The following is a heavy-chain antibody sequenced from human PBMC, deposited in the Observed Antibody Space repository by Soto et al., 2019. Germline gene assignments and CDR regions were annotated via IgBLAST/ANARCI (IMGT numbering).Heavy chain of an antibody. J-gene: IGHJ6*03. CDR2: IYYSGST. Sequence: PSETVSLTCTVSGGSISSYYWSWIRQPPGKGLEWIGYIYYSGSTNYNPSLKSRVTISVDTSKNQFSLKLSSVTAADTAVYYCARYSMGRRSYYMDVWGKGTTVTVSS. CDR3: ARYSMGRRSYYMDV. V-gene: IGHV4-59*08. D-gene: IGHD2-15*01. CDR1: GGSISSYY.